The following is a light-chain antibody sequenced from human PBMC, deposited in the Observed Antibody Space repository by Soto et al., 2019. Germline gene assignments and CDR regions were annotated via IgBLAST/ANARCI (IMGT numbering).Light chain of an antibody. CDR1: QSITTW. CDR2: KAS. Sequence: DIPMTQSPSTLSASVGDRVTITCRASQSITTWLAWYQQKPGKAPKLLIYKASSLESGVPSRFSGSGSETEFTLTISSLQPDDSATYYCQQYNSYSTFGQGTKVEIK. J-gene: IGKJ1*01. CDR3: QQYNSYST. V-gene: IGKV1-5*03.